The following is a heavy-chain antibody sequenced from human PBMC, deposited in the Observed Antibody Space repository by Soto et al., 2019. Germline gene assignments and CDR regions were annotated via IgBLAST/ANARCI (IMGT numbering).Heavy chain of an antibody. CDR1: GFTFSSYA. CDR3: ARGSRLRFLEWLPPGTFDY. D-gene: IGHD3-3*01. J-gene: IGHJ4*02. CDR2: ISSSGSTI. V-gene: IGHV3-48*03. Sequence: EVQLLESGGGLVQPGGSLRLSCAASGFTFSSYAMSWVRQAPGKGLEWVSYISSSGSTIYYADSVKGRFTISRDNAKNSLYLQMNSLRAEDTAVYYCARGSRLRFLEWLPPGTFDYWGQGTLVTVSS.